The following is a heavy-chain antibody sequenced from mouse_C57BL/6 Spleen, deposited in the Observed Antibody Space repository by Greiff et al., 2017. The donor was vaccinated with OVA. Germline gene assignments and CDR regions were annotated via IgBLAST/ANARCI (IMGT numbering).Heavy chain of an antibody. J-gene: IGHJ4*01. V-gene: IGHV1-69*01. CDR2: IDPSDSYT. CDR1: GYTFTSYW. CDR3: ATRLYYAMDY. Sequence: QVQLQQPGAELVMPGASVKLSCKASGYTFTSYWMHWVKQRPGQGLEWIGEIDPSDSYTNYNQKFKGKSTLTVDKSSRTAYMQLSSLTSEDSAVYYCATRLYYAMDYWGQGTSVTVSS.